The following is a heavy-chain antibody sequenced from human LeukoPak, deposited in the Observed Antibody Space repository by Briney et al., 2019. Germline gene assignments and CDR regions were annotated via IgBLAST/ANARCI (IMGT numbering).Heavy chain of an antibody. J-gene: IGHJ4*02. CDR2: IYYSGST. V-gene: IGHV4-30-4*01. D-gene: IGHD2-2*01. Sequence: SETLSLTCTVSGGSISSGDYYWSWIRQPPGKGLEWIGYIYYSGSTYYNPSLKSRVTISVDTSKNQFSLKLSSVTAADTAVYYCARSQDQLLFFDYWGQGTLVTVSS. CDR1: GGSISSGDYY. CDR3: ARSQDQLLFFDY.